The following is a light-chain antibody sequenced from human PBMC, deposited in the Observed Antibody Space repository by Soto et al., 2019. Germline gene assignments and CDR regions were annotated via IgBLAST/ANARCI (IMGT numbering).Light chain of an antibody. J-gene: IGKJ1*01. CDR1: QTISSW. V-gene: IGKV1-5*01. CDR3: QQYNIYPWT. Sequence: DIKMTQSPSTLSGSVGDRVTVTCRASQTISSWLAWYQQKPGKAPKLLIYDASNLESGVPSRFSGSGSGTEFTLTISSLQPDDIATYYCQQYNIYPWTFGQGTKVDIK. CDR2: DAS.